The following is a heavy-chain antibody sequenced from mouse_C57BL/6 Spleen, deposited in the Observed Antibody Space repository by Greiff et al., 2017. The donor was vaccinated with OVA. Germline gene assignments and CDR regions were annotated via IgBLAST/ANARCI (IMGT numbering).Heavy chain of an antibody. J-gene: IGHJ3*01. CDR1: GYTFTSYG. V-gene: IGHV1-81*01. D-gene: IGHD3-2*02. CDR2: IYPRSGNT. Sequence: QVQLQQSGAELARPGASVKLSCKASGYTFTSYGISWVKQRTGQGLEWIGEIYPRSGNTYYNEKFKGKATLTADKSSSTAYMELRILTSEDSAVYFCARRRTAQATSFAYWGQGTLVTVSA. CDR3: ARRRTAQATSFAY.